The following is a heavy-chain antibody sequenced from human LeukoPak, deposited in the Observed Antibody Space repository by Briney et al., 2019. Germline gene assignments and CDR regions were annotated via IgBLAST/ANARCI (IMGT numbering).Heavy chain of an antibody. J-gene: IGHJ4*02. D-gene: IGHD4-17*01. Sequence: GGSLRLSCAASGFTFSSYAMSWVRQAPGKGLEWVSGISWNSGSIGYADSVKGRFTISRDNAKNSLYLQMNSLRAEDTALYYCTKDMWTTVTTIDYWGQGTLVAVSS. CDR3: TKDMWTTVTTIDY. V-gene: IGHV3-9*01. CDR1: GFTFSSYA. CDR2: ISWNSGSI.